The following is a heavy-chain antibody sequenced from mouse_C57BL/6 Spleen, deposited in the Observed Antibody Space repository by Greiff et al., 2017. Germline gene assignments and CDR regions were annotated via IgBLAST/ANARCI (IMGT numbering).Heavy chain of an antibody. Sequence: QVQLQQSGPELVKPGASVKISCKASGYAFSSSWMNWVKQRPGKGLEWIGRIYPGDGDTNYNGKFKGKATLTADKSSSTAYMQLSSLTSEDSAVYFCASNWDYYAMDYWGQGTSVTVSS. V-gene: IGHV1-82*01. CDR1: GYAFSSSW. CDR2: IYPGDGDT. D-gene: IGHD4-1*01. CDR3: ASNWDYYAMDY. J-gene: IGHJ4*01.